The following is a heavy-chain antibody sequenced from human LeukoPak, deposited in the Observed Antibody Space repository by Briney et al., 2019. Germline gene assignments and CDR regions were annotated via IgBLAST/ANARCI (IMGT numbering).Heavy chain of an antibody. D-gene: IGHD3-10*01. CDR1: GFTFSSYG. CDR2: ISYDGSDK. Sequence: FSAASGFTFSSYGMHWVRQAPGKGLEWVAVISYDGSDKYYADSVKGRFTISRDKSKNTLYLQMNNLRAEDTAVYYCAKDRGYFGSGTYGPGDYWGQGTLVTVSS. V-gene: IGHV3-30*18. CDR3: AKDRGYFGSGTYGPGDY. J-gene: IGHJ4*02.